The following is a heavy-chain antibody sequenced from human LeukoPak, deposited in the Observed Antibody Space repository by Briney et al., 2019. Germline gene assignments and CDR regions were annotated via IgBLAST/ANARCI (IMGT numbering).Heavy chain of an antibody. J-gene: IGHJ3*02. D-gene: IGHD2-2*01. CDR3: AREGGIVVVPAAMEDAFDI. CDR1: GFTFSSYS. Sequence: PGGSLRLSCAASGFTFSSYSMNWVRQAPGKGLEWVSCISSSSSTIYYADSVKGRFTISRDNAKNSLYLQMNSLRDEDTAVYYCAREGGIVVVPAAMEDAFDIWGQGTMVTVSS. CDR2: ISSSSSTI. V-gene: IGHV3-48*02.